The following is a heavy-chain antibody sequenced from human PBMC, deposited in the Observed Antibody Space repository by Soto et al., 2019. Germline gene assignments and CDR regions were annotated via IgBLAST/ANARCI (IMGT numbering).Heavy chain of an antibody. V-gene: IGHV3-33*01. CDR2: IWYDGSNK. CDR1: GFTFSSYG. Sequence: PGGSLRLSCAASGFTFSSYGMHWVRQAPGKGLERVAVIWYDGSNKYYADSVKGRFTISRDNSKKTLYLQMNSLRAEDTAVYYSARETRPVDTAMEILDYWGQGTLVTVSS. D-gene: IGHD5-18*01. CDR3: ARETRPVDTAMEILDY. J-gene: IGHJ4*02.